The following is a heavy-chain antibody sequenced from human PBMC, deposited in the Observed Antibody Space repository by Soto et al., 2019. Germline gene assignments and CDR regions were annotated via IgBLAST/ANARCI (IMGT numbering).Heavy chain of an antibody. CDR1: GYTFTSYD. Sequence: ASVKVSCKASGYTFTSYDINWVRQATGQGLEWMGWMNPNCGNTGYAQKFQGRVTMTRNTSISTAYMELSSLRSEDTAVYYCARGLRPNYYDSSGYGYWGQGTLVTVSS. J-gene: IGHJ4*02. CDR3: ARGLRPNYYDSSGYGY. CDR2: MNPNCGNT. D-gene: IGHD3-22*01. V-gene: IGHV1-8*01.